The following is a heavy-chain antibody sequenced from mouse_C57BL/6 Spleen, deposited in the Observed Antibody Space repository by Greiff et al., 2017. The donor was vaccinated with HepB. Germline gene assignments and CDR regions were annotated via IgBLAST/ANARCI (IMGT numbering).Heavy chain of an antibody. CDR1: GYTFTSYW. CDR3: ARSGYSSYAMDY. D-gene: IGHD2-12*01. Sequence: QVQLKQPGTELVKPGASVKLSCKASGYTFTSYWMHWVKQRPGQGLEWIGNINPSNGGTNYNEKFKSKATLTVDKSSSTAYMQLSSLTSEDSAVYYCARSGYSSYAMDYWGQGTSVTVSS. V-gene: IGHV1-53*01. CDR2: INPSNGGT. J-gene: IGHJ4*01.